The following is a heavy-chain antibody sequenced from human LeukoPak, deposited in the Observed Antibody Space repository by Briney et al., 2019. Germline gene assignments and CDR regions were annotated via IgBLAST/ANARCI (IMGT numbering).Heavy chain of an antibody. CDR3: ARSPGGGIEIDY. J-gene: IGHJ4*02. Sequence: ASVKVSCKACGYTFTSYCKSWVRQAPGQAREWMGWISAYNGNKNFAQKLHGRITMTTDTSTSTAYMELRSLRSDDTAVYYCARSPGGGIEIDYWGQGTLVTVSS. V-gene: IGHV1-18*01. CDR2: ISAYNGNK. CDR1: GYTFTSYC. D-gene: IGHD2-15*01.